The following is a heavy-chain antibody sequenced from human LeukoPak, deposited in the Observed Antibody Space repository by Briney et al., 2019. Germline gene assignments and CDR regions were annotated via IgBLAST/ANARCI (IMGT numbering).Heavy chain of an antibody. CDR2: INPNSGGT. Sequence: ASVKVSCKASGYTFTGYYMHGVGQAQGEGIEGMGRINPNSGGTKYEKKFQGRVTMNRDTTISTAYMELSRLRSDDTAVYYCARVSFYSSSSSYWGQGTLVTVSS. CDR1: GYTFTGYY. CDR3: ARVSFYSSSSSY. V-gene: IGHV1-2*06. J-gene: IGHJ4*02. D-gene: IGHD6-6*01.